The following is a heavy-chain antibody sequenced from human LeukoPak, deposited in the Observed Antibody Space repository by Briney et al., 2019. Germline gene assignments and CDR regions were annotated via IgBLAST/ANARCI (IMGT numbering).Heavy chain of an antibody. D-gene: IGHD4-17*01. V-gene: IGHV1-8*01. CDR3: ARQGNYGDYWFDP. CDR1: RYTFTSYD. CDR2: MTHNSGAT. Sequence: ASVKVSCKASRYTFTSYDINGVRQATGQGREWMGWMTHNSGATGYAQKFHGRVTMTRNTSISTAYIELSNLRSEDTAVHYCARQGNYGDYWFDPWGQGTLVTVSS. J-gene: IGHJ5*02.